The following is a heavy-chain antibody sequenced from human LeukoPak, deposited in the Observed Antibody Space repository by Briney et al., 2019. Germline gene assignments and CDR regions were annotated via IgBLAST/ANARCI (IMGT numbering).Heavy chain of an antibody. Sequence: GGSLRLSCAASGFTFSTYAVTWVRQAPGKGLEWVSTISGSGDSTYYADSVKGRFTISRDNSKNTLYLQMNSLRAEDTAVYYCAKETRWELWSGYYFDYWGQGTLVTVSS. V-gene: IGHV3-23*01. CDR3: AKETRWELWSGYYFDY. D-gene: IGHD3-10*01. J-gene: IGHJ4*02. CDR1: GFTFSTYA. CDR2: ISGSGDST.